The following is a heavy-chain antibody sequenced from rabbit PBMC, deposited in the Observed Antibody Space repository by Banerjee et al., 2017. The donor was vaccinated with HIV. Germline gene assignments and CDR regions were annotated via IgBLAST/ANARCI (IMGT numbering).Heavy chain of an antibody. D-gene: IGHD6-1*01. CDR1: GLDFSSSYW. CDR2: IDIGSRRTT. Sequence: QEQLEESGGDLVKPEGSLTLTCKASGLDFSSSYWMCWVRQAPGKGLEWIACIDIGSRRTTYYASWAKGRFTISKTSSTTVTLQMTSLTAADTATYFCARGGYTPYGYAFKLWGPGTLVTVS. V-gene: IGHV1S45*01. CDR3: ARGGYTPYGYAFKL. J-gene: IGHJ4*01.